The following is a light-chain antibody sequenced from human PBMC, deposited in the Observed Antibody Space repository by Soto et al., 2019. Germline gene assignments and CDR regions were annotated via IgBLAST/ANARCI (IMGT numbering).Light chain of an antibody. CDR3: QQSYSTPRT. J-gene: IGKJ1*01. CDR1: QSVNGY. CDR2: GAS. V-gene: IGKV1-39*01. Sequence: DIQMTQSPSSLSASVGDRVTITCRASQSVNGYLNWYQQKPGKAPKLLIYGASSLQSGVPSRFSGSGSGTDFTLTISSLQPEHFATYYCQQSYSTPRTFGQGTKVDIK.